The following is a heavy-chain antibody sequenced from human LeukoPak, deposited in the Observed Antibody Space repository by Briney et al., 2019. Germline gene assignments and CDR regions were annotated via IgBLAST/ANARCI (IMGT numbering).Heavy chain of an antibody. CDR3: AREEASGWSPFDY. V-gene: IGHV1-69*13. CDR2: IIPIFGTA. D-gene: IGHD6-19*01. CDR1: GATFSSYA. Sequence: ASVKVSCKASGATFSSYAIIWVRQAPGQGLEWMGGIIPIFGTANYAQKFQGRVTITADESTSTAYMELSSLRSEDTAVYYCAREEASGWSPFDYWGQGTLFTVSS. J-gene: IGHJ4*02.